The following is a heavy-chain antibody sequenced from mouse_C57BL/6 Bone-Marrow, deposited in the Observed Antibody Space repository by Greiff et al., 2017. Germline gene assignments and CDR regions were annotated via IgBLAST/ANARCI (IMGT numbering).Heavy chain of an antibody. V-gene: IGHV14-4*01. CDR2: IDPANGDT. CDR1: GFNIKDDY. Sequence: EVQLQQSGAELVRPGASVKLSCTASGFNIKDDYMHWVKQRPDQGLEWIGWIDPANGDTEYASKFQGKATITADTSSNTAYLQLSSLTSEDTAVYYCTTSIGFAYWGQGTLVTVSA. J-gene: IGHJ3*01. CDR3: TTSIGFAY.